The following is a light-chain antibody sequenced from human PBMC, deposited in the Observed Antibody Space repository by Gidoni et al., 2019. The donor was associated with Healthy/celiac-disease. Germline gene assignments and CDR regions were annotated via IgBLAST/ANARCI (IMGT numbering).Light chain of an antibody. CDR3: QTWGTGIRVV. CDR1: SGPSSYA. J-gene: IGLJ2*01. V-gene: IGLV4-69*01. CDR2: LNSDGSH. Sequence: QLVLTQSPSASASLGASVKLTCTLSSGPSSYAIAWHQQPPEKGPRYLLKLNSDGSHSKGDGIPDRFSGSSSGAERYLTISSLQSEDEADYYCQTWGTGIRVVFGGGTKLTX.